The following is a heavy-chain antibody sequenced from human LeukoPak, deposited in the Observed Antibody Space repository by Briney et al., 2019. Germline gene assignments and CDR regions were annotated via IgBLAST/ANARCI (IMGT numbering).Heavy chain of an antibody. Sequence: ASVKVSCKASVYTFTSYDINWVRQATGQGLEWMGWMNPNSGKTGYVQKFQGRVTLTRNTSLSTAYMELSSLRAEDTAVYYCATDWRRLTYYYFWSGYYTDAIDYWGQGTLVTVSS. D-gene: IGHD3-3*01. CDR3: ATDWRRLTYYYFWSGYYTDAIDY. CDR1: VYTFTSYD. CDR2: MNPNSGKT. V-gene: IGHV1-8*01. J-gene: IGHJ4*02.